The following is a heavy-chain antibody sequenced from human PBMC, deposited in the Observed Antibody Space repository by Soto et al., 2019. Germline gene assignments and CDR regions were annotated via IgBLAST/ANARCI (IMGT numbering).Heavy chain of an antibody. CDR3: AREASANWNYYFDY. CDR2: IYYSGST. V-gene: IGHV4-31*03. J-gene: IGHJ4*02. Sequence: QVQLQESGPGLVKPSQTLSLTCTVSGGSISSGGYYWSWIRQHPGKGLEWIGYIYYSGSTYYNPSPKSRVTISVDTSKNQFSLKLSSVTAADTAVYYCAREASANWNYYFDYWGQGTLVTVSS. D-gene: IGHD1-1*01. CDR1: GGSISSGGYY.